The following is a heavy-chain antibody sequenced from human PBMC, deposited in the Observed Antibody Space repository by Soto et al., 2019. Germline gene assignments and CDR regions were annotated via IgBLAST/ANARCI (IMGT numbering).Heavy chain of an antibody. J-gene: IGHJ5*02. Sequence: SNYYWGWVRQPPGKGLEWIGSVFYNGTTYYSPSLKSRVTISLAPSRTQFSLKLESVTAADTAVYFCARLVGVSPVANAWGQGTLVTVSS. D-gene: IGHD3-3*01. V-gene: IGHV4-39*01. CDR2: VFYNGTT. CDR3: ARLVGVSPVANA. CDR1: SNYY.